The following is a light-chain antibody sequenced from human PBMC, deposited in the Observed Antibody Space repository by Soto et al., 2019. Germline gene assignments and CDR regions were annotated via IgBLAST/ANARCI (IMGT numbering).Light chain of an antibody. CDR2: GAS. CDR1: QSLSSSY. V-gene: IGKV3-20*01. CDR3: QHYGNTTPSVT. Sequence: EIVLTQSPGTLSLSPGERATLSCRASQSLSSSYLVWYQQKPGQALRLLIYGASSRATGIPDRFSGSGSGTDFTLTISRLEPEDFAVYYCQHYGNTTPSVTFGPGTKVDIK. J-gene: IGKJ3*01.